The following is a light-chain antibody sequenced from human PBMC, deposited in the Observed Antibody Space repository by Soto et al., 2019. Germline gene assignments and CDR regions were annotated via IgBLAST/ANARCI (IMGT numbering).Light chain of an antibody. CDR2: GNS. V-gene: IGLV1-40*01. J-gene: IGLJ1*01. CDR1: SSNIGGGYD. CDR3: QSYDSSLSAHV. Sequence: QSVLTQPPSVSGAPGQRVTISCTGSSSNIGGGYDVHWYQQLPGTAPKLLIYGNSNRPSGVPDRFSGSKSGTSASLAITGRQAEDEADYYCQSYDSSLSAHVFGTGTKLTVL.